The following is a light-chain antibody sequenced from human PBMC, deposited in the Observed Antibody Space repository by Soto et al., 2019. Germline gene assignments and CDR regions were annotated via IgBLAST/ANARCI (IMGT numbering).Light chain of an antibody. CDR3: QKYNSATLT. V-gene: IGKV1-27*01. J-gene: IGKJ4*01. CDR1: QGISNY. Sequence: DIQMTQSPSSLSASVGDRVTITCRASQGISNYLAWYQQKPGKVPKLLIYAASTFHSGVPSRFSGSGSGTDFTFTISSMQPEDVATSYCQKYNSATLTLGGGTKVEI. CDR2: AAS.